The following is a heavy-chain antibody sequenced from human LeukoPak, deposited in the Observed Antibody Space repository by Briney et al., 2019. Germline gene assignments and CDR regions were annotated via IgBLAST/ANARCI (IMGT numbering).Heavy chain of an antibody. CDR1: GFTFSSHW. J-gene: IGHJ4*02. V-gene: IGHV3-7*01. Sequence: PGGSLRLSCAASGFTFSSHWMTWVRQAPGKGLEWVANIKQDGTEKYYVDSVKGRFTISRDNAKNSVNLQMNSLRVEDTAVYYCARGKGLPDYWGQGTLVIVSS. CDR2: IKQDGTEK. CDR3: ARGKGLPDY. D-gene: IGHD2-21*01.